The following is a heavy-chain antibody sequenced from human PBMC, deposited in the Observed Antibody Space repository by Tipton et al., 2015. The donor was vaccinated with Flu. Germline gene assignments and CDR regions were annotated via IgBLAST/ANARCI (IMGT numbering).Heavy chain of an antibody. CDR2: VWADGTNE. J-gene: IGHJ4*02. D-gene: IGHD2-21*01. CDR1: GFTFRTYG. CDR3: AREHVDELSSYFDS. V-gene: IGHV3-33*01. Sequence: SLRLSCTGSGFTFRTYGIHWVRQAPGKGLEWVAVVWADGTNENYANSVKGRFTVSRDNSKNTLYLQMNSLRVEDTGVYYCAREHVDELSSYFDSWGQGTLVTVSS.